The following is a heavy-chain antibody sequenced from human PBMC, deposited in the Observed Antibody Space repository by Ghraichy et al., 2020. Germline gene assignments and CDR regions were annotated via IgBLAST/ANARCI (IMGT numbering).Heavy chain of an antibody. CDR3: AKIWSGYYSVPTGDY. CDR2: ISSSSSYI. CDR1: GFTFSSYS. Sequence: GGSLRLSCAASGFTFSSYSMNWVRQAPGKGLEWVSSISSSSSYIYYADSVKGRFTISRDNAKNSLYLQMNSLRAEDTAVYYCAKIWSGYYSVPTGDYWGQGTLVTVSS. D-gene: IGHD3-3*01. V-gene: IGHV3-21*01. J-gene: IGHJ4*02.